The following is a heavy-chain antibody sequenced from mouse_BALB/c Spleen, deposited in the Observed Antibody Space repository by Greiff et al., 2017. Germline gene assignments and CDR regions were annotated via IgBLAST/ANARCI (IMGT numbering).Heavy chain of an antibody. CDR2: INPSNGGT. V-gene: IGHV1S16*01. D-gene: IGHD4-1*02. CDR3: ASNYYFDY. J-gene: IGHJ2*01. Sequence: VQLQQPGAELVKPGASVKLSCKASGYTFTSYGMHWVKLRPGQGLEWIGEINPSNGGTNYNEKFKREATLTVDKSSSTAYMQLSSLTSEDSAVYYCASNYYFDYWGQGTTLTVSS. CDR1: GYTFTSYG.